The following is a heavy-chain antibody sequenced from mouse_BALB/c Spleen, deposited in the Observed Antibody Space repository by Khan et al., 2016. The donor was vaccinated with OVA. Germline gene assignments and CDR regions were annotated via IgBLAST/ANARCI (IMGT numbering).Heavy chain of an antibody. J-gene: IGHJ2*01. CDR2: ILPGTGNT. CDR3: TRPYYADY. CDR1: GCAFRSYW. D-gene: IGHD2-10*01. Sequence: QVQLQQSGAELMKPGASVKISCEATGCAFRSYWIEWVKQRPGHGLEWVGEILPGTGNTKYNEKFEGKATLTADTSSNTAHLQLSSLTSEDSAVYYCTRPYYADYWGQGTTLTVSS. V-gene: IGHV1-9*01.